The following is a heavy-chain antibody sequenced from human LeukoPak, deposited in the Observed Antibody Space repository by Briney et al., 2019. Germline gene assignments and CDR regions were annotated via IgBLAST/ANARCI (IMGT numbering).Heavy chain of an antibody. D-gene: IGHD1-26*01. V-gene: IGHV1-18*01. Sequence: ASVKVSCKASGYSFPNYGISWVRQAPGQGLEWMAWISVYNGHTHYAQKFQDRVTVTTDTSTNTAYMELRSLKSDDTAVYYCARGWRPRGSYALFYFDYWGQGTLVTVSS. CDR1: GYSFPNYG. J-gene: IGHJ4*02. CDR2: ISVYNGHT. CDR3: ARGWRPRGSYALFYFDY.